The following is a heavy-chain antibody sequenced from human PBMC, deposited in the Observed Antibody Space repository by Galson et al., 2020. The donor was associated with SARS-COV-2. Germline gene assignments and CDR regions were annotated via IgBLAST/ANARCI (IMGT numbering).Heavy chain of an antibody. V-gene: IGHV4-34*01. CDR2: INHSGST. D-gene: IGHD1-7*01. J-gene: IGHJ6*02. Sequence: ETSETLSLTCAVYGGSFSGYYWSWIRQPPGKGLEWIGEINHSGSTNYNPSLKSRVTISVDTSKNQFSLKLSSVTAADTAVYYCARGRVWNYGLGYYYYYGMDVWGQGTTVTVSS. CDR1: GGSFSGYY. CDR3: ARGRVWNYGLGYYYYYGMDV.